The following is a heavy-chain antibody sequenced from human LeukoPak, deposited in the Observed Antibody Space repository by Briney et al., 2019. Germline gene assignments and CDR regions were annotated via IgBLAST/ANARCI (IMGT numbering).Heavy chain of an antibody. J-gene: IGHJ1*01. D-gene: IGHD1-1*01. CDR1: GFTFSSYR. V-gene: IGHV3-21*01. Sequence: PGGSLRLSCAASGFTFSSYRMNWVRQAPGKGLEWVSSISSSSSYIYYADSVEGRFTISRDNAKNSLYLQMNSLRAEDTAVYYWARDPTGTAEYFQHWGQGTLVTVSS. CDR3: ARDPTGTAEYFQH. CDR2: ISSSSSYI.